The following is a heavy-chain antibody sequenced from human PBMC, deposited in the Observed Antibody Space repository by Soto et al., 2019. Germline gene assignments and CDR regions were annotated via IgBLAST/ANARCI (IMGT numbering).Heavy chain of an antibody. Sequence: QVQLVESGGGVVQPGRSLRLSCAASGFTFSSYGMHWVRQAPGKGLEWVAVISYDGSNKYYADSVKGRFTISRDNSKNTLYLQMNSLRPEDTAVYYCAKDCPSSSWPSPPDPWGQGTLVTVSS. CDR1: GFTFSSYG. J-gene: IGHJ5*02. V-gene: IGHV3-30*18. D-gene: IGHD6-13*01. CDR3: AKDCPSSSWPSPPDP. CDR2: ISYDGSNK.